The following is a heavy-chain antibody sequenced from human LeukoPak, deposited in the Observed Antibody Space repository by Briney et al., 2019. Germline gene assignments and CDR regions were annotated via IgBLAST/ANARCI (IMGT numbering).Heavy chain of an antibody. CDR3: AKGQSGYEPFDY. CDR1: GFPFSTNA. V-gene: IGHV3-23*01. D-gene: IGHD5-12*01. J-gene: IGHJ4*02. CDR2: ISGGGGST. Sequence: GGSLRLSCAASGFPFSTNAMSWVRQAPGKGLEWVSGISGGGGSTYYADSVKGRFTISRDNSKNTLYLQMNSLRADDTAVYYCAKGQSGYEPFDYWGQGTPVTVSS.